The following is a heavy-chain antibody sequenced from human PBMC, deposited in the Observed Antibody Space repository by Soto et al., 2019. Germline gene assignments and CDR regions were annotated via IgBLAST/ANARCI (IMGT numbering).Heavy chain of an antibody. CDR1: GGSISSYY. V-gene: IGHV4-59*01. CDR2: IYYSGST. CDR3: GRLEGLATISYYFDY. J-gene: IGHJ4*02. D-gene: IGHD3-9*01. Sequence: SETLSLTCTVSGGSISSYYWSWIRQPPGKGLEWIGYIYYSGSTNYNPSLKSRVTISVDTSKNQFSLKLRSVSAADTAVYYCGRLEGLATISYYFDYWAREPWSPSPQ.